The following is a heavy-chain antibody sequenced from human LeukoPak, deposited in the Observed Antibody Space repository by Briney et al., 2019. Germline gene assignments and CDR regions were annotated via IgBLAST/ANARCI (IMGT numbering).Heavy chain of an antibody. J-gene: IGHJ4*02. CDR1: ELSVSDNY. Sequence: GGSLRLSCAASELSVSDNYMSWVRQAPGKGLEWVSILYSGGNTYYTDSVKGRFTISRDNARNSLYLQMNSLRDEDTAVYYCVRDPDALDYWGQGTLVTVSS. V-gene: IGHV3-66*01. CDR2: LYSGGNT. CDR3: VRDPDALDY.